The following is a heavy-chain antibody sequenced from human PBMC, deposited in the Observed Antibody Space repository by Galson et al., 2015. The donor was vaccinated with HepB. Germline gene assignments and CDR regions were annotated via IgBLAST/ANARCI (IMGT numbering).Heavy chain of an antibody. CDR3: AKDTRFYGSGTYYNDY. CDR1: GFSFSSHA. D-gene: IGHD3-10*01. CDR2: ISGSGYST. V-gene: IGHV3-23*01. Sequence: ALRLSCAASGFSFSSHAMNWVRQAPGKGLEWVSRISGSGYSTSYADSVKGRFSISRDNSKNTLFLQLNSLRGEDTAVYYCAKDTRFYGSGTYYNDYWGQGTLVTVSS. J-gene: IGHJ4*02.